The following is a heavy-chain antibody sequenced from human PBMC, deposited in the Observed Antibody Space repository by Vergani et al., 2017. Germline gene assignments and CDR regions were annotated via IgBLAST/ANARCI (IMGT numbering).Heavy chain of an antibody. Sequence: EVQLVESGGGLVQPGRSLRLSCAASGFTFDDYAMHWVRQAPGKGLEWVSGISWNSGSIGYVDSVKGRFTISRDNAKNSLYLQMNSLRAEDTALYYCAKGPYGEYFQHWGQGTLVTVSS. CDR2: ISWNSGSI. J-gene: IGHJ1*01. CDR1: GFTFDDYA. CDR3: AKGPYGEYFQH. V-gene: IGHV3-9*01. D-gene: IGHD4-17*01.